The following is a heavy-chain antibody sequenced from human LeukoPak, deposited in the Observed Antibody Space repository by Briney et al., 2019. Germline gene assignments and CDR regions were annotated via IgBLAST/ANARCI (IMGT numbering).Heavy chain of an antibody. J-gene: IGHJ4*02. CDR1: GFTFSSYW. D-gene: IGHD6-13*01. Sequence: GGSLRLPCAASGFTFSSYWMHWVRQAPGKGLLWVSRINSDGSSTSYADSVKGRFTISRDNAKNTLYLQVNSLRAEDTAVYYCARRIAAAAAPYYFDYWGQGTLVTVSS. CDR2: INSDGSST. CDR3: ARRIAAAAAPYYFDY. V-gene: IGHV3-74*01.